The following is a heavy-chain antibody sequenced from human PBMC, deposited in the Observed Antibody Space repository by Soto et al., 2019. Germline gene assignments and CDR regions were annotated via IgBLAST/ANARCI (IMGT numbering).Heavy chain of an antibody. CDR1: GFTFSDYY. D-gene: IGHD3-16*01. V-gene: IGHV3-11*01. J-gene: IGHJ5*02. CDR2: ISKSGSII. CDR3: ARDLSPYSDYYDESTSETWFDP. Sequence: PGESLKISCAASGFTFSDYYISWLRQPPGKGLEWFSYISKSGSIIHFADSVKGRFAISRDNAKNTLYLQMSSLRAEDTALYYCARDLSPYSDYYDESTSETWFDPWGQGTLVTVYS.